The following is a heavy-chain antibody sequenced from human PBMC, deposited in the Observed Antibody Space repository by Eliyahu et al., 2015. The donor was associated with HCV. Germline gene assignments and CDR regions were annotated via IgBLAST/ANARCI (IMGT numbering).Heavy chain of an antibody. CDR1: GGSISSYY. CDR3: ARLRSSSRTRVFDY. D-gene: IGHD6-6*01. V-gene: IGHV4-59*08. J-gene: IGHJ4*02. Sequence: QVQLQESGPGLVKPSETLSLTCTVSGGSISSYYWSWIRQPPGKGLEWIGYIYYSGSTNYNPSLKSRVTISVDTSKNQFSLKLSSVTAADTAVYYCARLRSSSRTRVFDYWGQGTLVTVSS. CDR2: IYYSGST.